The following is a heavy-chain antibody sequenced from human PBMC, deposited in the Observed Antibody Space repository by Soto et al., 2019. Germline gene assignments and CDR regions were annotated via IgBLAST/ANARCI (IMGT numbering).Heavy chain of an antibody. V-gene: IGHV3-30*18. CDR1: GFTFSSYG. D-gene: IGHD6-6*01. CDR3: AKAPPSSSGDVVAETQRGFDY. J-gene: IGHJ4*02. CDR2: ISYDGSNK. Sequence: GGSLRLSCAASGFTFSSYGMHWVRQAPGKGLEWVAVISYDGSNKYYADSVKGRFTISRDNSKNTLYLQMNSLRAEDTAVYYCAKAPPSSSGDVVAETQRGFDYWGQGTLVTVSS.